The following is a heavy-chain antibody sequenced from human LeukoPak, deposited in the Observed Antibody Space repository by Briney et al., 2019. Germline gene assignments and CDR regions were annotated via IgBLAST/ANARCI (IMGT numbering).Heavy chain of an antibody. CDR3: AREPTYYDFWSGYDHHGWFDP. J-gene: IGHJ5*02. Sequence: GGSLRLSYAASGFTFSSYWMSWVRQAPGKGLEWVANIKQDGSEKYYVDSVKGRFTISRDNAKNSLYLQMNSLRAEDTAVYYCAREPTYYDFWSGYDHHGWFDPWGQGTLVTVSS. D-gene: IGHD3-3*01. CDR1: GFTFSSYW. CDR2: IKQDGSEK. V-gene: IGHV3-7*01.